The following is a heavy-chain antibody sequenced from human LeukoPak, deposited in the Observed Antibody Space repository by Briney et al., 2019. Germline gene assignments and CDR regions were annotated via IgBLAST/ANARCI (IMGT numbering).Heavy chain of an antibody. CDR1: GFTFSSYW. J-gene: IGHJ4*02. CDR3: VKVAKYYYGSETYYFFEH. Sequence: GGSLRLSCAASGFTFSSYWMSWVRQAPGKGLEWVANIKQDGSEKYYVDSVKGRFTISRDNAKNSLDLQMNSLRVEDTGIYYCVKVAKYYYGSETYYFFEHWGQGTPVTASS. CDR2: IKQDGSEK. D-gene: IGHD3-10*01. V-gene: IGHV3-7*01.